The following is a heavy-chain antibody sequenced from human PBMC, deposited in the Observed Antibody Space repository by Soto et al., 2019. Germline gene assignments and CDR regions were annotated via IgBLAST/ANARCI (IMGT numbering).Heavy chain of an antibody. Sequence: EVQLLESGGGLVQPGGSLRLSCAASGFTFSSYAMSCVRQAPGKGLEWVSAISGSGFSTYYADSVKGRFTVSRDTSKNTLCLQMNSLRAEDTAVYYCAKDPGDYPSDYFDYWGQGTLVTVSS. V-gene: IGHV3-23*01. J-gene: IGHJ4*02. D-gene: IGHD4-17*01. CDR2: ISGSGFST. CDR1: GFTFSSYA. CDR3: AKDPGDYPSDYFDY.